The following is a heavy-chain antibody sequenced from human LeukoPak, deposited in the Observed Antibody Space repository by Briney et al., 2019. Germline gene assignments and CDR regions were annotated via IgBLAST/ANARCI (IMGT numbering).Heavy chain of an antibody. CDR1: GGTFSSYA. Sequence: ASVKVSCKASGGTFSSYAISWVRQAPGQGLEWMGGVIPIFGTSNYAQKFQGRVTITTDGSTSTAYMELTSLRSEDTAVYFCARGSLEMATITKFDYWGQGTLVAVSS. D-gene: IGHD5-24*01. V-gene: IGHV1-69*05. J-gene: IGHJ4*02. CDR3: ARGSLEMATITKFDY. CDR2: VIPIFGTS.